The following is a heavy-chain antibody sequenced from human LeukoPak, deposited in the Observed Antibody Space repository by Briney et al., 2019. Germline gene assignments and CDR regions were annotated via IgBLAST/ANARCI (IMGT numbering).Heavy chain of an antibody. CDR1: GGSTSSYY. D-gene: IGHD1-26*01. CDR3: AREGEYSGSLGDGDAFDI. J-gene: IGHJ3*02. Sequence: SETLSLTCTVSGGSTSSYYWSWIRQPPGKGLEWIGYIYYSGSTNYNPSLKSRVTISVDTYKNQFSLKLSSVTAADTAVYYCAREGEYSGSLGDGDAFDIWGQGTMVTVSS. V-gene: IGHV4-59*01. CDR2: IYYSGST.